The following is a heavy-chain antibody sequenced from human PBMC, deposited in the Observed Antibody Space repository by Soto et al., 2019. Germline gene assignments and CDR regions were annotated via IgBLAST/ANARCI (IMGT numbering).Heavy chain of an antibody. CDR3: AKRGVGGVGATDY. V-gene: IGHV3-23*01. CDR1: GFTFSSYG. Sequence: EVQLLESGGGLVQPGGSLRLSCAASGFTFSSYGLSWVREAPGKWLEWVSTISRRGDSTYYADSVKGRFTSSSDNPKNTLYLQMNSLRAEDAGVYCCAKRGVGGVGATDYGGQGTLGAFSS. CDR2: ISRRGDST. D-gene: IGHD1-26*01. J-gene: IGHJ4*02.